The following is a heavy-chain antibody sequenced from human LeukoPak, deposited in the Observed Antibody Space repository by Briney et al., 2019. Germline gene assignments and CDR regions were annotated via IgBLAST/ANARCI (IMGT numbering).Heavy chain of an antibody. V-gene: IGHV4-39*07. D-gene: IGHD3-3*01. CDR3: ARGGGYDFWTADY. CDR1: GGSISSSSYY. J-gene: IGHJ4*02. CDR2: IYYSGST. Sequence: PSETLSLTCTVSGGSISSSSYYWGWIRQPPGKGLEWIGSIYYSGSTYYNPSLESRVTISVDTSKNQFSLKLSSVTAADTAVYYCARGGGYDFWTADYWGQGALVTVFS.